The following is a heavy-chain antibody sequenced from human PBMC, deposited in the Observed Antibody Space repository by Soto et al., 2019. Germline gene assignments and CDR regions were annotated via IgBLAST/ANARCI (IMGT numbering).Heavy chain of an antibody. CDR3: TTDLGDY. CDR2: TKSKTDGGTT. V-gene: IGHV3-15*07. J-gene: IGHJ4*02. D-gene: IGHD7-27*01. CDR1: GFTFSNAW. Sequence: EVQLVESGGGLVKPGGSLRLSCAASGFTFSNAWMNWVRQAPGKGLEWVGRTKSKTDGGTTDYAAPVKGRFTISRDDSKNTLYLQMNSLKTEDTAVYYCTTDLGDYWGQGTLVTVSS.